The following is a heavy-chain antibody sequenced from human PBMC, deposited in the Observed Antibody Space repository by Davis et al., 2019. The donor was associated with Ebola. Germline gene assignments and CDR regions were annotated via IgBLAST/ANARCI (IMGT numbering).Heavy chain of an antibody. D-gene: IGHD3-22*01. Sequence: PSETLSLTCTVSGGSISSYYWSWIRQPPGKGLEWIGYIYYSGSTNYNPSLKSRVTMSVDTSKNQFSLKLSSVTAADTAVYYCARGGYDSSEYWGQGTLVTVSS. CDR3: ARGGYDSSEY. CDR2: IYYSGST. CDR1: GGSISSYY. V-gene: IGHV4-59*12. J-gene: IGHJ4*02.